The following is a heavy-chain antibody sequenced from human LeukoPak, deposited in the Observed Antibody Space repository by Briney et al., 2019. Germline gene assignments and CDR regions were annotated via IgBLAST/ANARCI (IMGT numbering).Heavy chain of an antibody. CDR3: ARGAYYYED. V-gene: IGHV3-48*01. Sequence: GGSLRLSCAASGFTFSSHSMNWVRQASGKGLEWVSYISSSSSTIYYADSVKGRFTISRDDAKNSLYLQMNSLRAEDTAVYYCARGAYYYEDWGQGTLVTVSS. CDR2: ISSSSSTI. CDR1: GFTFSSHS. D-gene: IGHD3-22*01. J-gene: IGHJ4*02.